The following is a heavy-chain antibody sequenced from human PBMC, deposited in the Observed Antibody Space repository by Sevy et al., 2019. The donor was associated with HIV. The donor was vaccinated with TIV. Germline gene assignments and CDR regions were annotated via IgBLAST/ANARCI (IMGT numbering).Heavy chain of an antibody. D-gene: IGHD2-2*01. CDR1: GFTFSSYS. Sequence: GGSLRLSCAASGFTFSSYSMNWVRQAPGKGLEWVSSISSSSSYIYYADSVKGRFTISRDNAKNSLYLQMNSLRAEDTAVYYCARKLGYCSSTSCPLDYRGQGTLVTVSS. V-gene: IGHV3-21*01. CDR3: ARKLGYCSSTSCPLDY. CDR2: ISSSSSYI. J-gene: IGHJ4*02.